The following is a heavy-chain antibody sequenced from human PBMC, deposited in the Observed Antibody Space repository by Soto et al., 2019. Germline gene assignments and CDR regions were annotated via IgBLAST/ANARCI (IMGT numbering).Heavy chain of an antibody. D-gene: IGHD2-15*01. J-gene: IGHJ4*02. CDR3: AKDRRDGDFMHILVVDF. Sequence: QVQLVESGGGVVQPGGSPRLSCATSGFSLSSYAMHWVRQAPGKGLEWVALMSYDETKKYYADSAKGRFTISRDTSKNTLFLQMNNLRVEDTAVYYCAKDRRDGDFMHILVVDFWGQGALVTVSS. CDR2: MSYDETKK. V-gene: IGHV3-30*18. CDR1: GFSLSSYA.